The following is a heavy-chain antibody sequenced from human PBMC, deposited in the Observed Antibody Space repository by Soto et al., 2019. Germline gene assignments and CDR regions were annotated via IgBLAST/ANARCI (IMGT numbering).Heavy chain of an antibody. CDR3: AKGLGVAWELPDY. D-gene: IGHD1-26*01. CDR2: ISYDGSKR. Sequence: QVQLVESGGGVVQPGRSLRLSCAASGFTFSNYGMHWVRQAPGKGLEWVAVISYDGSKRYSPDSVKGRFTISRDKSKNTLYLQINSLRAEDTAVYDCAKGLGVAWELPDYWGQGTLVTVSS. J-gene: IGHJ4*02. V-gene: IGHV3-30*18. CDR1: GFTFSNYG.